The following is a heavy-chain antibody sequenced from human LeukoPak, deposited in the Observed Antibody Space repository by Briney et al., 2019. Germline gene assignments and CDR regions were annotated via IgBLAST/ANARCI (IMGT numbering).Heavy chain of an antibody. Sequence: SETLSLTCTVSGGSVSSSSSYYWAWIRQPPGKGLERIGTMSNSGSTYYNPSLKSRVAISGDTSKNQFSLKLTSVTAADTAVFYCARRSQTTAGRGIDYWGQGTLVTVSS. D-gene: IGHD6-13*01. J-gene: IGHJ4*02. CDR3: ARRSQTTAGRGIDY. V-gene: IGHV4-39*01. CDR1: GGSVSSSSSYY. CDR2: MSNSGST.